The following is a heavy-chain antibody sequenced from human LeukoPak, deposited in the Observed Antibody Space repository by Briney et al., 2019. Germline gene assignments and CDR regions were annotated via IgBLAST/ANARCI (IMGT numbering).Heavy chain of an antibody. CDR1: GHSIGSAYY. J-gene: IGHJ5*02. CDR2: MSPSGDT. V-gene: IGHV4-38-2*01. CDR3: ARNKQIDA. Sequence: SETLSLTCAVSGHSIGSAYYWGWIRQPPGKGLEWIGSMSPSGDTYHNPSLKSRVTMSIDTSENQFPLKLNSVTAADTAVYYCARNKQIDAWGQGTLVTVSS. D-gene: IGHD1/OR15-1a*01.